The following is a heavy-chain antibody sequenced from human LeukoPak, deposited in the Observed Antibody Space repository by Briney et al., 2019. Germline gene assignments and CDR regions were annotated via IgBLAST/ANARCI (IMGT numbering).Heavy chain of an antibody. Sequence: GGSLRLSCAASGFTFSSYAMSWVRQAPGKGLEWVSAISGSGGSTYYADSVKGRFTISRDNSKNTLYLQMNSLRAEDTAVYYCAKESTVTTYYYYYGMDVWGQGNTVTVSS. D-gene: IGHD4-17*01. CDR3: AKESTVTTYYYYYGMDV. V-gene: IGHV3-23*01. CDR1: GFTFSSYA. CDR2: ISGSGGST. J-gene: IGHJ6*02.